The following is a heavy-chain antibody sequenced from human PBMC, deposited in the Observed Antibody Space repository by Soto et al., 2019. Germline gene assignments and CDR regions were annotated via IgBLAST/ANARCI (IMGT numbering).Heavy chain of an antibody. Sequence: PGESLKISCKGSGYDFTNHWIGWVRQTPGKGLEWLGNIYPGDSDTSYSPSFHGHFTISVDKSISTAYLQWSSLAASDTAMYYCTRRAGVAIANDYWGQGTLVTVSS. CDR3: TRRAGVAIANDY. D-gene: IGHD3-3*01. J-gene: IGHJ4*02. CDR1: GYDFTNHW. V-gene: IGHV5-51*01. CDR2: IYPGDSDT.